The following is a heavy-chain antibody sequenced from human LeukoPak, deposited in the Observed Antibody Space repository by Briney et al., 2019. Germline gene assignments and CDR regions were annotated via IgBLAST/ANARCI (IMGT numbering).Heavy chain of an antibody. J-gene: IGHJ4*02. Sequence: SETLSLTCTVSGGSISSYYWSWIRQPPGKGLEWIGYIYYSGSTNYNPSLKSRVTISVDTSQNQFSLRLSSVTAADTAVYYCARGHYDYVWGSYRSATKFDYWGQGTLVTVSS. V-gene: IGHV4-59*01. D-gene: IGHD3-16*02. CDR2: IYYSGST. CDR3: ARGHYDYVWGSYRSATKFDY. CDR1: GGSISSYY.